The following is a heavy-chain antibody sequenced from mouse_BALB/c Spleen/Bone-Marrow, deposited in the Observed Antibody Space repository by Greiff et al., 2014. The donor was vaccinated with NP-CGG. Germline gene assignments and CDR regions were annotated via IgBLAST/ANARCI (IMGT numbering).Heavy chain of an antibody. CDR1: GYTFTGYD. V-gene: IGHV1S56*01. CDR3: ARNGNYRYAMDY. D-gene: IGHD2-1*01. J-gene: IGHJ4*01. Sequence: VQLMESGPELVKPGALVKLSCKVSGYTFTGYDINWVKQRPGHGLEWIGAIYPGDGSTTYNEEFKGKATLTADKSSSTAYMQLSSLTSENSAVYFCARNGNYRYAMDYWGQGTSVTVSS. CDR2: IYPGDGST.